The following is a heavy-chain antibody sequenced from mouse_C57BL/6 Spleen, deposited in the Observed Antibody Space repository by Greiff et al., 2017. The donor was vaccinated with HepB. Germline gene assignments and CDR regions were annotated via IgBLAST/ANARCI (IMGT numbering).Heavy chain of an antibody. CDR1: GFTFSNYW. CDR3: VRLRRGYAMDY. D-gene: IGHD2-4*01. Sequence: EVQVVESGGGLVQPGGSMKLSCVASGFTFSNYWMNWVRQSPEKGLEWVAQIRLKSDNYATHYAESVKGRFTISRDDSKSSVYLQMNNLRAEDTGIYYCVRLRRGYAMDYWGQGTSVTVSS. V-gene: IGHV6-3*01. CDR2: IRLKSDNYAT. J-gene: IGHJ4*01.